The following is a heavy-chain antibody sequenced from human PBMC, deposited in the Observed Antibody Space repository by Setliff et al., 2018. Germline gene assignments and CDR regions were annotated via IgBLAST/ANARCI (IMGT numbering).Heavy chain of an antibody. CDR3: VRAPVPRTTRGWFDP. V-gene: IGHV5-51*01. Sequence: PGESLKISCKTSGYNFATYWIGWVRQLPGKGLEWMGLIFPDDSDARYTPSFQGRVTMSVDKSINIAYLQWSSLRASDTAVYYCVRAPVPRTTRGWFDPWGQGTLVTVSS. D-gene: IGHD1-1*01. CDR2: IFPDDSDA. J-gene: IGHJ5*02. CDR1: GYNFATYW.